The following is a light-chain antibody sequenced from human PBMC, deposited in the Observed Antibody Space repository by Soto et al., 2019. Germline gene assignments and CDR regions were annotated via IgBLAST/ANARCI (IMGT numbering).Light chain of an antibody. CDR2: DVS. J-gene: IGLJ1*01. Sequence: HSALTQPASVSGSPGHSITISCSGTSSDVGGYNYVSWYQQHPGKAPKLMIYDVSNRPSGVSNRFSGSKSGNTASLTISGLQAEDEADYYCSSYISTSTLNVFGTGTKLTVL. V-gene: IGLV2-14*03. CDR1: SSDVGGYNY. CDR3: SSYISTSTLNV.